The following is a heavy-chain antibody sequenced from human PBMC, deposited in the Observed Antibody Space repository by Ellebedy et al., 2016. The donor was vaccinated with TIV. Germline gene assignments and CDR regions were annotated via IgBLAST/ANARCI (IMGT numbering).Heavy chain of an antibody. V-gene: IGHV3-48*01. CDR3: ARDAMIWIFDS. CDR1: GFTFNSYS. CDR2: ISKSDTT. D-gene: IGHD3-22*01. J-gene: IGHJ4*02. Sequence: GESLKISCAGSGFTFNSYSMNWVRPAPGKGLEWISYISKSDTTYYADSVRGRFTISRDNAKRSLYLQMNSLRLEDTAVYYCARDAMIWIFDSWGQGTLVTVSS.